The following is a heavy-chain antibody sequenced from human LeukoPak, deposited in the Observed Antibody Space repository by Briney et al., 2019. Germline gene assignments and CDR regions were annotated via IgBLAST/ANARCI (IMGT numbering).Heavy chain of an antibody. D-gene: IGHD1-26*01. V-gene: IGHV3-74*01. CDR2: INSDGSST. CDR1: GFTSSSYW. Sequence: PGGSLRLSCAASGFTSSSYWMHWVRQAPGKGLVWVSRINSDGSSTSYADSVKGRFTISRDNAKNTLYLQMNSLRAEDTAVYYCARVRLVGATYDAFDIWGQGTMVTVSS. J-gene: IGHJ3*02. CDR3: ARVRLVGATYDAFDI.